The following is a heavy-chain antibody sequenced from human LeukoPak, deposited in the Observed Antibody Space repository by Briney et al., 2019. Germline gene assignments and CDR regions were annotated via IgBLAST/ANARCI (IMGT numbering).Heavy chain of an antibody. Sequence: SETLSLTCTVSGGSISSYYWSWIRQPPGKGLEWIGYIYYSGSTNYNPSLKSRVTISVDTSKNQFSLKLSPVTAADTAVYYCARVKRGYDILTGYYGYYYYYGMDVWGQGTTVTVSS. D-gene: IGHD3-9*01. V-gene: IGHV4-59*01. CDR3: ARVKRGYDILTGYYGYYYYYGMDV. CDR2: IYYSGST. CDR1: GGSISSYY. J-gene: IGHJ6*02.